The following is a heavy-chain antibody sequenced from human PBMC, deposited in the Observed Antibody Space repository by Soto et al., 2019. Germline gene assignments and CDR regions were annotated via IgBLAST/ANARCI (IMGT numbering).Heavy chain of an antibody. V-gene: IGHV1-58*01. CDR3: ARDSEGTSSLTHY. CDR1: GYTFTSSA. CDR2: VDVGSASA. J-gene: IGHJ4*02. Sequence: GASVKVSCKASGYTFTSSAVHWVRQARGQGLEWIGLVDVGSASANYAQKLQGRVSMTRDMSMSTVYLELSRLRSEDTAMYYCARDSEGTSSLTHYWGQGTLVTVSS. D-gene: IGHD6-6*01.